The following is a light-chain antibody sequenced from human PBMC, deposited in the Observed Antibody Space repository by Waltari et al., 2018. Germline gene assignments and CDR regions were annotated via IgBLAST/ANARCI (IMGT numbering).Light chain of an antibody. CDR2: DDY. CDR1: RGSIDSNY. V-gene: IGLV6-57*01. CDR3: LSFDNTLWV. Sequence: FMLTQPHSVSESPGKTVTISCTRTRGSIDSNYVQWYQQRPGRSPTTVIYDDYQRPSGVPPRFSASIYMSSNSASLTIAGLTTEDEADYYCLSFDNTLWVFGGGTKLTVL. J-gene: IGLJ3*02.